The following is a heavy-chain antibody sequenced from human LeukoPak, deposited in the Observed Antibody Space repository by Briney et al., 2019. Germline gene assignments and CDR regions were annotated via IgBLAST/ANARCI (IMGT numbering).Heavy chain of an antibody. V-gene: IGHV1-69*13. D-gene: IGHD4-17*01. J-gene: IGHJ4*02. CDR1: GGTFSSYA. CDR3: AAFGDYEPLFDY. Sequence: PLASVKVSCKAYGGTFSSYAISWVRQAPGQGLEWMGGIIPIFGTANYAQKFQGRVTITADESTSTAYMELSSLRSEDTAVYYCAAFGDYEPLFDYWGQGTLVTVSS. CDR2: IIPIFGTA.